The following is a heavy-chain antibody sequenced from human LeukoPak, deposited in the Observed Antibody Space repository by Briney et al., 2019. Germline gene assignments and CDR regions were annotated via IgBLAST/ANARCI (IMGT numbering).Heavy chain of an antibody. CDR3: ARRVAVTRIYCFDH. J-gene: IGHJ4*02. Sequence: PSETLSLTCTVSGGSISTYYWSWIRQPPGKGLEWIGYVYYSGATNYNPSLKSRVTISLDTSKNQFSLRLTSVTAADTAVYYCARRVAVTRIYCFDHWGQGTPVTVSS. CDR2: VYYSGAT. D-gene: IGHD2-21*02. CDR1: GGSISTYY. V-gene: IGHV4-59*08.